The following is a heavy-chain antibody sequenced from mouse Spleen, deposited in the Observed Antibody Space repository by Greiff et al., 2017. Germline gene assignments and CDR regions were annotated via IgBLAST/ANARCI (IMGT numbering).Heavy chain of an antibody. CDR3: ARSSTMITSFDY. J-gene: IGHJ2*01. CDR2: ISSGGSYT. D-gene: IGHD2-4*01. V-gene: IGHV5-9-3*01. Sequence: EVQLVESGGGLVKPGGSLKLSCAASGFTFSSYAMSWVRQTPEKRLEWVATISSGGSYTYYPDSVKGRFTISRDNAKNTLYLQMSSLRSEDTAMYYCARSSTMITSFDYWGQGTTLTVSS. CDR1: GFTFSSYA.